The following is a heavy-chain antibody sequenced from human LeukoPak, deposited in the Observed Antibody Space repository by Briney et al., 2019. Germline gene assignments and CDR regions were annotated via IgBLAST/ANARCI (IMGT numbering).Heavy chain of an antibody. V-gene: IGHV4-59*08. J-gene: IGHJ4*02. Sequence: GSLRLSCAASGFTFSSYAMSWIRQPPGKGLEWIGYIYYSGSTNYNPSLKSRVTISVDTSKNQFSLKLSSVTAADTAVYYCARHDSSGHYYFDYWGQGTLVTVSS. D-gene: IGHD3-22*01. CDR2: IYYSGST. CDR3: ARHDSSGHYYFDY. CDR1: GFTFSSYA.